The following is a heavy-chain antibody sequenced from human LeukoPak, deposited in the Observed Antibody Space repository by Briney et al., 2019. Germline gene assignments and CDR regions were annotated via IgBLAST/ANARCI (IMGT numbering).Heavy chain of an antibody. CDR3: ARGSDYGWDY. CDR1: GGSISSSSYY. J-gene: IGHJ4*02. D-gene: IGHD4/OR15-4a*01. CDR2: IYYSGST. Sequence: PSETLSLTCTVSGGSISSSSYYWGWIRQPPGKGLEWIGSIYYSGSTYYNPSLKSRVTISVDTSKNQFSLKLSSVTAADTAVYYCARGSDYGWDYWGQGTLVTVSS. V-gene: IGHV4-39*07.